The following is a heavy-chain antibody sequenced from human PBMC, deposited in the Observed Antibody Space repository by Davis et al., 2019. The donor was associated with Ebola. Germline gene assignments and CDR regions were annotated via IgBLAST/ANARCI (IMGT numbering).Heavy chain of an antibody. CDR1: GFTLDDYA. CDR2: ISWNSGSI. Sequence: ALSLSCAASGFTLDDYAMHWVRPAPGKGLEWVSGISWNSGSIGYADSVKGRFTISRDNAKNSLYLQMNSLRAEDTALYYCAKGRYQLLLSPGMDVWGQGTTVTVSS. CDR3: AKGRYQLLLSPGMDV. J-gene: IGHJ6*02. D-gene: IGHD2-2*01. V-gene: IGHV3-9*01.